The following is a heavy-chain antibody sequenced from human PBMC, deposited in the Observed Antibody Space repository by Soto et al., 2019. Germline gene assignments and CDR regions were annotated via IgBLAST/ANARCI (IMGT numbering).Heavy chain of an antibody. CDR1: GFTFSSYG. Sequence: QVQLVESGGGLVQPGRSLRLSCAASGFTFSSYGMHWVRQAPGKGLEWVAAISYQGSNKYYADSVKGRFTIYRDNSKYTLYVQMTRLRAEDTAVYYCAKDLGQWVAVAGRGPSWGQGTLVTVSS. CDR3: AKDLGQWVAVAGRGPS. V-gene: IGHV3-30*18. D-gene: IGHD6-19*01. CDR2: ISYQGSNK. J-gene: IGHJ5*02.